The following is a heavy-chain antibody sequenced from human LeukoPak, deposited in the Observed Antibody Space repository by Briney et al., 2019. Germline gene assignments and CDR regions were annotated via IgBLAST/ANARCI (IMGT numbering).Heavy chain of an antibody. D-gene: IGHD2-2*01. J-gene: IGHJ4*02. V-gene: IGHV4-39*01. Sequence: SETLSLTCTVSGGSISSSSYYWGWIRQPQGKGLEWIGSIYYSGSTYYNPSLKSRVTISVDTSKNQFSLKLSSVTAADTAVYYCARHTHVVVPAALDYWGQGTLVTVSS. CDR2: IYYSGST. CDR1: GGSISSSSYY. CDR3: ARHTHVVVPAALDY.